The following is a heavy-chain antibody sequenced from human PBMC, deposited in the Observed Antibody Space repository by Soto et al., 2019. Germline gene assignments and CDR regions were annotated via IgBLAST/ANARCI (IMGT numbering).Heavy chain of an antibody. CDR2: ISSSSSYT. Sequence: QLQLVESGGGLVKPGGSLRLSCAASGFTFSDYYMSWIRQAPGKGLEWVSYISSSSSYTNYADSVKGRFTISRDNAKNSLYLQMNSLTDEDTAVYHCARTIAAAGGRRYFDLWGRGTLVTVSS. J-gene: IGHJ2*01. CDR3: ARTIAAAGGRRYFDL. D-gene: IGHD6-13*01. V-gene: IGHV3-11*05. CDR1: GFTFSDYY.